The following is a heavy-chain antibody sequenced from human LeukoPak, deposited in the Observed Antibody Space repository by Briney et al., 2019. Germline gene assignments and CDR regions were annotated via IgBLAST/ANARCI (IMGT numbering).Heavy chain of an antibody. Sequence: ASVKVSCKASGGTFSTYPINWVRQAPGQGLEWMGWMNPNSGNTGYAQKFQGRVTITRNTSISTAYMELSSLRSEDTAVYYCARVLDLHWDLTNAFDIWGQGTMVTVSS. CDR1: GGTFSTYP. CDR3: ARVLDLHWDLTNAFDI. V-gene: IGHV1-8*03. D-gene: IGHD1-26*01. J-gene: IGHJ3*02. CDR2: MNPNSGNT.